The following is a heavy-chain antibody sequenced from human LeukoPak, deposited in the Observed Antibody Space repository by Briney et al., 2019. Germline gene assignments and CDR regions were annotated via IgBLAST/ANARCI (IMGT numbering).Heavy chain of an antibody. CDR2: IIPIFGTA. D-gene: IGHD2-2*01. J-gene: IGHJ4*02. Sequence: ASVKVSCKASGGTFSSYAISWVRQAPGQGLEWMGGIIPIFGTANYAQKFQGRVTITTDESTSTAYMELSSLRSEDTAVYYCARGRVGVPAAILDYWGQGTLVTVSS. V-gene: IGHV1-69*05. CDR3: ARGRVGVPAAILDY. CDR1: GGTFSSYA.